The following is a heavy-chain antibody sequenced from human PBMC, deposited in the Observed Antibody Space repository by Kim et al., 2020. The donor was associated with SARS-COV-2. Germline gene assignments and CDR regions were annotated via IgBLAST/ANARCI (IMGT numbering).Heavy chain of an antibody. CDR2: GGRT. CDR3: ASGLTPGQY. V-gene: IGHV3-74*01. J-gene: IGHJ4*02. Sequence: GGRTSYADSVTGRFTISRDNAKNTLYLQMNSLRAEDTAVYYCASGLTPGQYWGQGTLVTVSS. D-gene: IGHD2-15*01.